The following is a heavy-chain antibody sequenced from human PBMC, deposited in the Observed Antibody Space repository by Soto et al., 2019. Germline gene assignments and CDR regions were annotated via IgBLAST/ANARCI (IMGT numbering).Heavy chain of an antibody. J-gene: IGHJ4*02. V-gene: IGHV1-3*01. CDR3: ARDRPYDFWSGYYPRFDY. CDR2: INAGNGNT. Sequence: GASVKVSCKASGYTFTSYAMHWVRQAPGQRLEWMGWINAGNGNTKYSQKFQGRVTITRDTSASTAYMELSSLRSEDTAVYYCARDRPYDFWSGYYPRFDYWGQGTLVTLSS. D-gene: IGHD3-3*01. CDR1: GYTFTSYA.